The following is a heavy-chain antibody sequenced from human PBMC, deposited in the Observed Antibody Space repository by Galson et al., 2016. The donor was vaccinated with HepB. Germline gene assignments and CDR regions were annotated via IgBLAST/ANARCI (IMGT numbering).Heavy chain of an antibody. D-gene: IGHD6-19*01. V-gene: IGHV3-33*06. Sequence: SLRLSCAASGFTFSSYGMHWVRQAPGKGLEWVAVIWCDGNNKYYADSVKGRFTISRDNSKKMLYLQMNSLRAEDAAIYYCAKDLLPSGAGREDYFDYWGQGTLVTVSS. CDR1: GFTFSSYG. J-gene: IGHJ4*02. CDR3: AKDLLPSGAGREDYFDY. CDR2: IWCDGNNK.